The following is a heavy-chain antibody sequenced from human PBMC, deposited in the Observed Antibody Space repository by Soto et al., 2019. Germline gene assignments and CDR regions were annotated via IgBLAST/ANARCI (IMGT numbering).Heavy chain of an antibody. CDR3: ARDAVTTVSRVYYYYYMDV. D-gene: IGHD4-4*01. J-gene: IGHJ6*03. Sequence: GGSLRLSCAASGFTFSSYSMNWVRQAPGKGLEWVSSISSSSSYIYYADSVKGRFTISRDNAKNSLYLQMNSLRAEDTAVYYCARDAVTTVSRVYYYYYMDVWGKGTTVTVSS. CDR1: GFTFSSYS. CDR2: ISSSSSYI. V-gene: IGHV3-21*01.